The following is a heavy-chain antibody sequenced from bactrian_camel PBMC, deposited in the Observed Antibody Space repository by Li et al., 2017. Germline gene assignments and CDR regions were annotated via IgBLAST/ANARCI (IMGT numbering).Heavy chain of an antibody. D-gene: IGHD5*01. J-gene: IGHJ4*01. CDR2: LSSDGST. CDR1: SFRFENSD. CDR3: AADPSFYGLGTTPRY. V-gene: IGHV3S55*01. Sequence: HVQLVESGGGSVQAGGSLRLSCTSSSFRFENSDMGWYRQAPGSECELVSTLSSDGSTYYQASVKGRFTISKDNAKNTLYLQMNSLRPEDTAMYYCAADPSFYGLGTTPRYWGQGTQVTVS.